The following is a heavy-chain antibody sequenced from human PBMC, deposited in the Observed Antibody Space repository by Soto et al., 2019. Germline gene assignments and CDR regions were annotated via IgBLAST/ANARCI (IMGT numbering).Heavy chain of an antibody. J-gene: IGHJ4*03. D-gene: IGHD1-26*01. CDR3: ASDLVGASQIYGLEK. CDR1: GFTFSNYG. Sequence: GGSLRLSCAASGFTFSNYGMHWVRQAPGKGLEWVAIIWHDGNNKYYADSVRGRFIISRDNSKNRLYLQMNSLRAEDTAVYYCASDLVGASQIYGLEKGGQGTPETVSS. CDR2: IWHDGNNK. V-gene: IGHV3-33*01.